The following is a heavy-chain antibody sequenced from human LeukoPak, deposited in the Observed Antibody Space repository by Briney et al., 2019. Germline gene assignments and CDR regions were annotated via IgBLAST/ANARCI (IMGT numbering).Heavy chain of an antibody. CDR3: ARDGMVVGQLVLLDY. V-gene: IGHV3-23*01. CDR2: ISGSGGST. Sequence: GGSLRLSCAASGFTFSSYAMSWVRQAPGKGPEWVSAISGSGGSTYYADSVKGRFTISRDNSKNTLYLQMNSLRAEDTAVYYCARDGMVVGQLVLLDYWGQGTLVTVSS. D-gene: IGHD6-6*01. J-gene: IGHJ4*02. CDR1: GFTFSSYA.